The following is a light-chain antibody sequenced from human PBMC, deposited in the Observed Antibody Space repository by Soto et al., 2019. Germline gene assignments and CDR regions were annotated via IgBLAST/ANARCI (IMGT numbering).Light chain of an antibody. Sequence: ETVLTQSPATLSLSPGERATLSCRASQSVSTYLAWYQQKPGQAPRLLIYDASKRATGIPDRFSGSGSGTDFTLTISNLEPEDFAVYYCQQRSNWPHTFGQGTKVEI. V-gene: IGKV3-11*01. J-gene: IGKJ2*01. CDR1: QSVSTY. CDR3: QQRSNWPHT. CDR2: DAS.